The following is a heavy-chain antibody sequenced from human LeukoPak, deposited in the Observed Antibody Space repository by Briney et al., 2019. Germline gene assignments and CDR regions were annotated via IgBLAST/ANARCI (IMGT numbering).Heavy chain of an antibody. D-gene: IGHD1-26*01. V-gene: IGHV4-30-2*01. Sequence: SQTLPLTCTVSGGSISSGGYYWSWIRQPPGKGLEWIGYIYHSGSTYYNPSLKSRVTISVDRSKNQFSLKLSSVTAADTAVYYCARSSSRAFDIWGQGTMVTVSS. J-gene: IGHJ3*02. CDR2: IYHSGST. CDR3: ARSSSRAFDI. CDR1: GGSISSGGYY.